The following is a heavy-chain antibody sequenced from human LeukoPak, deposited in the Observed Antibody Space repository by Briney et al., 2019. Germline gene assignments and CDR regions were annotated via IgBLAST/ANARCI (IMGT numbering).Heavy chain of an antibody. CDR2: IYSSGRT. J-gene: IGHJ3*02. Sequence: PSETLSLTCTVSGDSISSGSYYWSWIRQPAGEGLEWIGRIYSSGRTHYSPSLKSRVTISVDTSRNRFSLRLSSVTAADTAVYYCARQYSGSYGAFDIWGQGTMVTVSS. D-gene: IGHD1-26*01. CDR3: ARQYSGSYGAFDI. V-gene: IGHV4-61*02. CDR1: GDSISSGSYY.